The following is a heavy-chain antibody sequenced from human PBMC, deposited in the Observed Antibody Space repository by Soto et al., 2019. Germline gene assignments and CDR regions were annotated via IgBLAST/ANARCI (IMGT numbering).Heavy chain of an antibody. CDR2: INPHTGDT. J-gene: IGHJ5*01. D-gene: IGHD1-1*01. CDR3: ARGHQPRPRNNWFDS. Sequence: QVQLVQSGAEMKKPGASVKVSCKASGYPFTGYHLHWVRQAPGQGLEWMGWINPHTGDTGSAEKFQGRVTMTRDTSISTAYMEVSRLRSDDTAVYYCARGHQPRPRNNWFDSWGQGTLVTVSS. V-gene: IGHV1-2*02. CDR1: GYPFTGYH.